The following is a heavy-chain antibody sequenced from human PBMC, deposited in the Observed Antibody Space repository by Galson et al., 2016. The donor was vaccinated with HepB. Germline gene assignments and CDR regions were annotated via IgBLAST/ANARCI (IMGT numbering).Heavy chain of an antibody. Sequence: SETLSLTCTVSGGSISSTNYFWGWIRQPPGKGLDWIGSISYSGTTNYNPSLRSRVTISADTSKNQISLNLSSVTATDTAVYYCASPGPRDRSWGGKWFDPWGQGTLVTVSS. V-gene: IGHV4-39*01. CDR3: ASPGPRDRSWGGKWFDP. D-gene: IGHD6-13*01. J-gene: IGHJ5*02. CDR1: GGSISSTNYF. CDR2: ISYSGTT.